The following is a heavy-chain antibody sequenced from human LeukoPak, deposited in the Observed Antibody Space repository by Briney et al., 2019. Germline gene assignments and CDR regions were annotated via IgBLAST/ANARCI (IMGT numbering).Heavy chain of an antibody. CDR2: IIPIFGIA. D-gene: IGHD2-15*01. CDR3: ARVVVVVAATSLQYYYYGMDV. CDR1: GGTFSSYA. J-gene: IGHJ6*02. V-gene: IGHV1-69*04. Sequence: SVKVSCKASGGTFSSYAISWVRQAPGQGLELMGRIIPIFGIANYAQKFQGRVTITADKSTSTAYMELSSLRSEDTAVYYCARVVVVVAATSLQYYYYGMDVWGQGTTVTVSS.